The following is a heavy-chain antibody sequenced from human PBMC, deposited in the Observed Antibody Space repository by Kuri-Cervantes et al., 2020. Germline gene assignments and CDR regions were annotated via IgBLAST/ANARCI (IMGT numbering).Heavy chain of an antibody. V-gene: IGHV1-18*01. J-gene: IGHJ5*02. Sequence: ASVMVSCKASGYTFTSYGISWVRQAPGQGLEWLGWISAYNGNTNYAQKLQGRVTMTTYTSTSTAYMELSSLRSEDTAVYYCARGVTSGSYQNWFDPWGQGTLVTVSS. CDR1: GYTFTSYG. CDR2: ISAYNGNT. D-gene: IGHD1-26*01. CDR3: ARGVTSGSYQNWFDP.